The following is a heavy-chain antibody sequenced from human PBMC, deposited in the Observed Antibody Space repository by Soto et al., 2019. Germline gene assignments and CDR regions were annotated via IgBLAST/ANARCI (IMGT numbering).Heavy chain of an antibody. J-gene: IGHJ6*02. D-gene: IGHD1-26*01. CDR1: GGSISSSNW. V-gene: IGHV4-4*02. CDR2: IYHSGST. Sequence: QVQLQESGPGLVKPSGTLSLTCAVSGGSISSSNWWSWGRQPPGKGSEWIGEIYHSGSTNYNPSLKSRIPISVDKSKNPVSLKLSSVTAADTAVYYCARVSGSYYYGMDAWGQGTTVTVSS. CDR3: ARVSGSYYYGMDA.